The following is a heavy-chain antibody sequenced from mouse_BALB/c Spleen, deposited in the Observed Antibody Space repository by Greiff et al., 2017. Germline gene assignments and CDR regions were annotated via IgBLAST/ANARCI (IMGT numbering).Heavy chain of an antibody. Sequence: EVMLVESGGGLVQPGGSLKLSCAASGFTFSSYTMSWVRQTPEKRLEWVAYISNGGGSTYYPDTVKGRFTISRDNAKNTLYLQMSSLKSEDTAMYYCARQGGYDWYFDVWGAGTTVTVSS. J-gene: IGHJ1*01. CDR1: GFTFSSYT. V-gene: IGHV5-12-2*01. CDR3: ARQGGYDWYFDV. CDR2: ISNGGGST. D-gene: IGHD2-14*01.